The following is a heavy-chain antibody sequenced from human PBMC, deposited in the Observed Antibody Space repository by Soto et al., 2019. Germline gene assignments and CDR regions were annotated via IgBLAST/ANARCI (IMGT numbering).Heavy chain of an antibody. Sequence: SETLSLTCTVSGGSISSGGYYWSWIRQHPGKGLEWIGYIYYSGSTYYNPSLKSRVTISVDTSKNQFSLKLSFVTAADTAVYYCARCPITMIVVVPPDYWGQGTLVTVSS. J-gene: IGHJ4*02. CDR2: IYYSGST. V-gene: IGHV4-31*03. CDR1: GGSISSGGYY. D-gene: IGHD3-22*01. CDR3: ARCPITMIVVVPPDY.